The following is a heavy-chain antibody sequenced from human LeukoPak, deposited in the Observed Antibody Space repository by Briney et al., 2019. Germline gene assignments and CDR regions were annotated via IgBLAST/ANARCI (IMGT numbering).Heavy chain of an antibody. V-gene: IGHV3-48*03. Sequence: PGGSLRLSCAASGFTFSSYEMNWVRQAPGKGLEWVSYISSSGSTIYYADSVKGRFTISRDNAKNSLYLQMNSLRAEDTAVYYCARGMTTVTTGPYWGQGTLVTVSS. CDR1: GFTFSSYE. J-gene: IGHJ4*02. CDR3: ARGMTTVTTGPY. D-gene: IGHD4-17*01. CDR2: ISSSGSTI.